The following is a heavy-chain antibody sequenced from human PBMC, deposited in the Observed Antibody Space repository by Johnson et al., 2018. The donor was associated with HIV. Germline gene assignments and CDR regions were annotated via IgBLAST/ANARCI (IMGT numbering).Heavy chain of an antibody. CDR1: GFTFSNAW. CDR2: IKSKTDGGTT. Sequence: VQLVESGGGLVKPGGSLRLSCAASGFTFSNAWMSWVRQAPGKGLEWVGRIKSKTDGGTTDYAAPVKGRFTISRDDSKNKLYMQMNSLKTEDTAVYYCTPAIPRSTTVITTPDAFDIWGQGTMVTVSS. J-gene: IGHJ3*02. CDR3: TPAIPRSTTVITTPDAFDI. D-gene: IGHD4-17*01. V-gene: IGHV3-15*01.